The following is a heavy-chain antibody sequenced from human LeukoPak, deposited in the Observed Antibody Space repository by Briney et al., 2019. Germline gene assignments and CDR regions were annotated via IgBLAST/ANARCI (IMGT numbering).Heavy chain of an antibody. CDR2: INPSGGST. Sequence: ASVKVSCKASGYTFTSYYMHWVRQAPGQGLEWMGIINPSGGSTSYAQKFQGRVTMTRDMSTSTVYMELSSLRSEDTAVYYCAKDFHRLGEFDAFDIWGQGTMVTVSS. CDR3: AKDFHRLGEFDAFDI. V-gene: IGHV1-46*01. J-gene: IGHJ3*02. CDR1: GYTFTSYY. D-gene: IGHD3-16*01.